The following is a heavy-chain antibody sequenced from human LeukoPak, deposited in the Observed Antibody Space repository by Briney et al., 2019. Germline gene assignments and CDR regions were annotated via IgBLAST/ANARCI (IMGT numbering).Heavy chain of an antibody. D-gene: IGHD1-26*01. J-gene: IGHJ6*03. CDR2: IKQDGSEK. CDR3: ARVSYWSYWHYYYYYMDD. CDR1: GFTFSSYW. Sequence: GGSLRLSCAASGFTFSSYWMSWVRQAPGKGLEWVVNIKQDGSEKYYVDSVKGRFTISRDNAKNSLYVQMNSLRAEDTAVYYCARVSYWSYWHYYYYYMDDWGKGTTVTVSS. V-gene: IGHV3-7*01.